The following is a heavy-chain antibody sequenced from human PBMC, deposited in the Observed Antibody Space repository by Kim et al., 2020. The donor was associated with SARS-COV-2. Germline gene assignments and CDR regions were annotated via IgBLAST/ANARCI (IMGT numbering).Heavy chain of an antibody. J-gene: IGHJ3*01. CDR3: TRRGPYYAMGV. V-gene: IGHV4-39*01. CDR2: INYTGTT. CDR1: GGSITGSSHY. D-gene: IGHD3-3*01. Sequence: SETLSLTCSVSGGSITGSSHYWGWVRQPPGKGEEWIGNINYTGTTYHTSFLDGRTTILDDTENNLFFLRLSSVTAEDAAVYYCTRRGPYYAMGVWGQG.